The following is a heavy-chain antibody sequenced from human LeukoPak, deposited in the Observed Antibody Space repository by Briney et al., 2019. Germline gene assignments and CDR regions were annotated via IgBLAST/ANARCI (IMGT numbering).Heavy chain of an antibody. CDR1: GGSISSSSYY. D-gene: IGHD1-26*01. CDR3: ARMESGSGSHSGPIDY. J-gene: IGHJ4*02. Sequence: SETLSLTCTVSGGSISSSSYYWGWIRQPPGKGLEWIGSIYYSGSTYYNPSLKSRVTISVDTSKNQFSLKLSSVTAADTAVYYCARMESGSGSHSGPIDYWGQGTLVTVSS. CDR2: IYYSGST. V-gene: IGHV4-39*01.